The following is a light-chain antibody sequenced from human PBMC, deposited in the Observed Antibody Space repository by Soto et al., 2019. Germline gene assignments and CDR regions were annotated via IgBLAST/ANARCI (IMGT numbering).Light chain of an antibody. CDR3: QVWESSSDHRGV. CDR2: FDN. J-gene: IGLJ3*02. V-gene: IGLV3-21*01. CDR1: NLGYRD. Sequence: SYVLTQPPSVSVAPGKTARIPCGGDNLGYRDVHWYQQKPGQAPVLVIYFDNDRPSGIPERFSGSNSGNTATLTISRVEAGDEADYYCQVWESSSDHRGVFGGGTMLTVL.